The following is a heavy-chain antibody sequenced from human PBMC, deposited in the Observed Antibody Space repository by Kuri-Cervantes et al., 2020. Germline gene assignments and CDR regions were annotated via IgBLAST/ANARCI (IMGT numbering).Heavy chain of an antibody. J-gene: IGHJ3*02. CDR1: GFTFSSYW. Sequence: GGSLRLSCAASGFTFSSYWMYWVRQAPGKGLVWVSRINSDGSSTSYADSVKGRFTISRDNAKNTLYLQMNSLRAEDTAVYYCARPIIAAATDAFDIWGQGTMVIVSS. CDR3: ARPIIAAATDAFDI. CDR2: INSDGSST. D-gene: IGHD6-13*01. V-gene: IGHV3-74*01.